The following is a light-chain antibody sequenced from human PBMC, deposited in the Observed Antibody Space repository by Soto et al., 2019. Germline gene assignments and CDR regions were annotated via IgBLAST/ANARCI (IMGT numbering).Light chain of an antibody. CDR1: QSIGRW. CDR2: DAS. J-gene: IGKJ4*01. Sequence: DIQMTQSPSTLSASVRDRVTITCRASQSIGRWLAWYQQKPGKAPELLIFDASTLESGVPSRFSGSGSGTEFTLTISSLQPDDFATYYCQQYNSYLTFGGGTKV. CDR3: QQYNSYLT. V-gene: IGKV1-5*01.